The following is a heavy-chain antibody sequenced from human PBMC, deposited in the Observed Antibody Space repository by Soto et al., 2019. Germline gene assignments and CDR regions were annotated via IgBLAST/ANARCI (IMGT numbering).Heavy chain of an antibody. CDR2: IIPIFGTA. D-gene: IGHD2-15*01. CDR3: ARDMALWVIYCSGGSCYSGAFDI. CDR1: GGTFSSYA. V-gene: IGHV1-69*13. Sequence: ASVKVSCKASGGTFSSYAISWVRQAPGQGLEWMGGIIPIFGTANYAQKFQGRVTITADESTSTAYMELSSLRSEDTAVYYCARDMALWVIYCSGGSCYSGAFDIWGQGTMVTVSS. J-gene: IGHJ3*02.